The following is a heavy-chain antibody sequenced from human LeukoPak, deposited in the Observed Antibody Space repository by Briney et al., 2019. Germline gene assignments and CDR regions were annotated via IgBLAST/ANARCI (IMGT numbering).Heavy chain of an antibody. CDR1: XDXXXXXXXA. J-gene: IGHJ4*02. Sequence: SQXXSLTGAISXDXXXXXXXAXNXIXQXXXXXXXXXXRTYYRSKWYNDYAVSVKNRITINSDTSKNQFSLQLNSVTPEDTAMYYCARASAIAEFDYLGQGTLVTVSS. D-gene: IGHD2-2*02. CDR2: TYYRSKWYN. V-gene: IGHV6-1*01. CDR3: ARASAIAEFDY.